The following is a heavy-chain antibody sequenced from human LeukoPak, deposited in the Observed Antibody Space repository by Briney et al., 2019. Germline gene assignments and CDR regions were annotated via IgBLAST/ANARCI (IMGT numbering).Heavy chain of an antibody. J-gene: IGHJ4*02. CDR3: ARSEAHYTPLDY. Sequence: PSETLSLTCTVSGGSISGYYWSWIWQPPGKGLEWIGYIYYSVSTNYNPSLKSRVTISVDTSKNQFSLKLSSETAADTAVYYCARSEAHYTPLDYWGQGTLVTVSS. V-gene: IGHV4-59*01. CDR1: GGSISGYY. D-gene: IGHD2-2*02. CDR2: IYYSVST.